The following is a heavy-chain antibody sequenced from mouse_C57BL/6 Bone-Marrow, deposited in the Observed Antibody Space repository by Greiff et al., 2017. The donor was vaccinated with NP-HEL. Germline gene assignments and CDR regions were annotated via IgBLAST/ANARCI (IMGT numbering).Heavy chain of an antibody. CDR3: AKHGGLDYYGRNGAMDC. Sequence: QVQLKESGPGLVAPSPSLSITCTASGFSLTSYGVDWVRQPPGKGLEWLGVIWGGGSTNYYSAPMSRLSISKDNSKDQVFLKMNSLQTDDTAMYYCAKHGGLDYYGRNGAMDCWGKGTSVTVSS. CDR1: GFSLTSYG. D-gene: IGHD1-1*01. V-gene: IGHV2-9*01. CDR2: IWGGGST. J-gene: IGHJ4*01.